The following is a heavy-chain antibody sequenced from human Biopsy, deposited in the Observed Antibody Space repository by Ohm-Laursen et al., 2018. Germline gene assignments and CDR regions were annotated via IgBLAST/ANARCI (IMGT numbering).Heavy chain of an antibody. CDR2: IIPILHVP. CDR3: ASLEDRTFDK. V-gene: IGHV1-69*04. Sequence: SSVKVSCKASGGTFTTYGFNWVRQAPGHGLEWMGRIIPILHVPTYAQSFQGRVTISADKSTSTAYMELSGLRSEDTAVYYCASLEDRTFDKWGQGTLVTVSS. J-gene: IGHJ4*02. CDR1: GGTFTTYG.